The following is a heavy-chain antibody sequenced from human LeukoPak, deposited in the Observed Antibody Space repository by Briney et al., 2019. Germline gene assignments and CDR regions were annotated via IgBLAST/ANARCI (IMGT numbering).Heavy chain of an antibody. D-gene: IGHD6-19*01. V-gene: IGHV3-33*01. Sequence: PGGSLRLSCVASGFTFRNYGMHWVRQAPGKGLEWVAVIWYDGSQQNYADSMKGRFTISRDNSKSTLYLQMISLRAEDTAVYYCATVRRGSSGWYADVWGQGTTVTVSS. CDR1: GFTFRNYG. J-gene: IGHJ6*02. CDR2: IWYDGSQQ. CDR3: ATVRRGSSGWYADV.